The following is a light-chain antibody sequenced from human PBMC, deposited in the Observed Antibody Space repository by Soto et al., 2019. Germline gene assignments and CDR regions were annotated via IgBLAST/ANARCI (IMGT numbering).Light chain of an antibody. CDR1: QSISSW. J-gene: IGKJ4*01. CDR2: SAS. V-gene: IGKV1-5*01. CDR3: QQLSRYPLT. Sequence: DIQMTQSPSTLSASVGDSVTITCRASQSISSWLAWYQQKPGKAPDLLIYSASTLQSGVPSRFSGSGSETEFSLTIRALQPEDFATYYCQQLSRYPLTFGGGTKGDIK.